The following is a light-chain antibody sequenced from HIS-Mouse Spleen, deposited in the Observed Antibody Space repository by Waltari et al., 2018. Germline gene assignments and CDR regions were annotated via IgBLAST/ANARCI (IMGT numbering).Light chain of an antibody. CDR1: KLGDKY. V-gene: IGLV3-25*03. CDR2: KDS. Sequence: SYELTQPPSVSVSPGQTASITCSGDKLGDKYGCWYQQKPGQAPVLVLYKDSERPSGIPERFSGSSSGTTVTLTISGVQAEDEADYYCQSADSSGTWVFGGGTKLTVL. CDR3: QSADSSGTWV. J-gene: IGLJ3*02.